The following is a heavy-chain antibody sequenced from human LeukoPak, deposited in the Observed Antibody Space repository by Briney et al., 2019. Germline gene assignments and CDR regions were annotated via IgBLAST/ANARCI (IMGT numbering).Heavy chain of an antibody. D-gene: IGHD3-10*01. Sequence: SETLSLTCTVSGGSISSYYWTWIRQPPGKGLEWIGYIYYSGSTNYNPSLKSRVTISVDTSKNQFSLKLSSVTAADTAVYYCARTLKVGSGSYHYYYYYYMDVWGKGTTVTVSS. CDR3: ARTLKVGSGSYHYYYYYYMDV. J-gene: IGHJ6*03. CDR1: GGSISSYY. CDR2: IYYSGST. V-gene: IGHV4-59*12.